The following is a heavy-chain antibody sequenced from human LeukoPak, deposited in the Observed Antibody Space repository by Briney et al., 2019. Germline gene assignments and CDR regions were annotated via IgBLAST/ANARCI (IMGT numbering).Heavy chain of an antibody. V-gene: IGHV4-59*01. D-gene: IGHD3-16*02. CDR3: ARAGSYDYVWGRYRYREYYFDY. CDR1: GGSISSNY. J-gene: IGHJ4*02. CDR2: IYYSGST. Sequence: PSATLSLTCTVSGGSISSNYWSWIRQPAGKGLEWIGSIYYSGSTKYTPSLKSRVTISVDTSKSQFSLTLDTATAADTAVYCCARAGSYDYVWGRYRYREYYFDYWGQGTLVTVSS.